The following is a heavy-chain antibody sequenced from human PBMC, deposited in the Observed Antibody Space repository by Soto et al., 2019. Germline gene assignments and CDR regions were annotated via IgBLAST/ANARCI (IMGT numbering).Heavy chain of an antibody. CDR3: ARDAYDDPPGYFQH. V-gene: IGHV3-30-3*01. D-gene: IGHD3-22*01. J-gene: IGHJ1*01. CDR1: GFTFSSYS. Sequence: QVQLVESGGDVVQPGRSLRLSCSASGFTFSSYSVHWVRQAPGKGLEWLAFMSYDGSTKYYADSVKGRFTVSRDNSKNTLYLQMDSLRTEDRAVYYCARDAYDDPPGYFQHWGQGTLLTVSS. CDR2: MSYDGSTK.